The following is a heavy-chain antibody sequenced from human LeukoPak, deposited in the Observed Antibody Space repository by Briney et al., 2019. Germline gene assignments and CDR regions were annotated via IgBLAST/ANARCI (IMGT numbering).Heavy chain of an antibody. CDR3: ARDLSGSFDY. J-gene: IGHJ4*02. Sequence: SETLSLTCTVSGGSISSSSYYWGWIRQPPGKGLEWIGSIYYSGSTYYNPSLKSRVTISVDTSKNQFSLKLSSVTAADTAVYYCARDLSGSFDYWGQGTLVTVSS. V-gene: IGHV4-39*07. D-gene: IGHD3-10*01. CDR1: GGSISSSSYY. CDR2: IYYSGST.